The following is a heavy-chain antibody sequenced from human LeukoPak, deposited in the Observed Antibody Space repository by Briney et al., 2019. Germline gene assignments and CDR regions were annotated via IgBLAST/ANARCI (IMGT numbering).Heavy chain of an antibody. CDR3: ARSELYYGSESYYHLDY. CDR2: MSYDGRYR. Sequence: GGSLRLSCTTSGFTFDFYAMHWVRQAPGKGLEWVAVMSYDGRYRYYADSAKGRFTISRDNSKRTLYLEMSSLRPGDTALYYCARSELYYGSESYYHLDYWGHGTLVTVSS. CDR1: GFTFDFYA. J-gene: IGHJ4*01. D-gene: IGHD3-10*01. V-gene: IGHV3-30*03.